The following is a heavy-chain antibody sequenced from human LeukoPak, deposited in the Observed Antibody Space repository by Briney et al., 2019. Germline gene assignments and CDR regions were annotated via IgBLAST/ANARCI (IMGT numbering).Heavy chain of an antibody. V-gene: IGHV3-23*01. J-gene: IGHJ4*02. D-gene: IGHD2-21*02. CDR2: ISGGGGST. Sequence: PGGSLRLSCAASGFTFSSYAMSWVRQAPGKGLEWVSAISGGGGSTYYADSVKGRFTISRDNSKNTLYLQMNSLRAEDTAVYYCAKGECGGDCYSRYWGQGTLVTVSS. CDR3: AKGECGGDCYSRY. CDR1: GFTFSSYA.